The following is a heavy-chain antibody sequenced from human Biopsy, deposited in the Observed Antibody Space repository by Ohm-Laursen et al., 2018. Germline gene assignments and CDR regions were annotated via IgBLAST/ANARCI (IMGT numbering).Heavy chain of an antibody. CDR2: FYYSGST. D-gene: IGHD3-3*01. J-gene: IGHJ4*02. CDR1: GGSISSGGSY. Sequence: GTLSLTCTVSGGSISSGGSYWSWIRQPPGKGLEWIGNFYYSGSTNYNPSLKSRITMSLDRSKSQVSLRMNSVTAADTAVYYCARARIKTSGVLIPETYYFDSWGQGTLVTVSS. CDR3: ARARIKTSGVLIPETYYFDS. V-gene: IGHV4-61*08.